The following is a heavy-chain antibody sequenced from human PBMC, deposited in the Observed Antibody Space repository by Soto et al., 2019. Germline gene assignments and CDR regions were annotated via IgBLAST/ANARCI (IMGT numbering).Heavy chain of an antibody. CDR1: GFTFSSYA. CDR2: ISGSGGST. J-gene: IGHJ4*02. V-gene: IGHV3-23*01. Sequence: PGGSLRLSCAASGFTFSSYAMSWVRQAPGKGLEWVSAISGSGGSTYYADSVKGRFTISRDNSKNTLYLQMNSLRAEDTAVYYCAKAPSFDWLFPNFDYWGQGTLVTVSS. CDR3: AKAPSFDWLFPNFDY. D-gene: IGHD3-9*01.